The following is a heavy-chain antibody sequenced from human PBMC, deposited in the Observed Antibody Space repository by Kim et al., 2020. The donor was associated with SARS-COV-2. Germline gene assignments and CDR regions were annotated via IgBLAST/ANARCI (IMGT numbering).Heavy chain of an antibody. CDR3: AKNIWIQLWLRSVIDY. CDR2: ISYDGSNK. Sequence: GGSLRLSCAASGFTFSSYGMHWVRQAPGKGLEWVAVISYDGSNKYYADSVKGRFTISRDNSKNTLYLQMNSLRAEDTAVYYCAKNIWIQLWLRSVIDYWGQGTLVTVSS. V-gene: IGHV3-30*18. CDR1: GFTFSSYG. D-gene: IGHD5-18*01. J-gene: IGHJ4*02.